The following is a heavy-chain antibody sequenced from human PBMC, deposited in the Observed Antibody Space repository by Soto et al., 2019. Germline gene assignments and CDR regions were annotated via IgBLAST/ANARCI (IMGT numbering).Heavy chain of an antibody. CDR1: GGTFSSYA. V-gene: IGHV1-69*01. Sequence: QVQLVQSGAEVKKPGSSVKVSCKASGGTFSSYAISWVRQAPGQGLEWMGGIIPIFGTANYAQKFQGRVTITADESKSTAYMELSSVRSEDTAVYYCARDFHSVPAATYNWFDPWGQGTLVTVSS. D-gene: IGHD2-2*01. CDR3: ARDFHSVPAATYNWFDP. CDR2: IIPIFGTA. J-gene: IGHJ5*02.